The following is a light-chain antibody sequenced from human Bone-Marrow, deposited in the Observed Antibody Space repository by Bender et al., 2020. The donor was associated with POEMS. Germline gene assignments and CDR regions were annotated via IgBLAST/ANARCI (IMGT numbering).Light chain of an antibody. CDR2: VYD. Sequence: QSVLTQPPSASGTPGQRVTISCSGGSIGRNPIHWYQQLPGTAPRLVIYVYDRRPSGFPNRFSASKSGSSASLAISGLQSEDAADYYCSTWEDRLNAWLFGGGTKLTVL. CDR3: STWEDRLNAWL. CDR1: SIGRNP. J-gene: IGLJ3*02. V-gene: IGLV1-44*01.